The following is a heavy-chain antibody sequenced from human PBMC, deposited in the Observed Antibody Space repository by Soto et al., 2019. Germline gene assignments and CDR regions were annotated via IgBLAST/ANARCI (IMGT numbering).Heavy chain of an antibody. Sequence: LEPLSLTCAVSGGSLTSNNWWTFFRQPPGQGLEWIGEIYRTGSTNYNPSLKSRVTISLDKSENQFSLKVTSLTAADTAVYYCASRDPGTSVDYWGQGTLVTVSS. D-gene: IGHD1-7*01. CDR3: ASRDPGTSVDY. J-gene: IGHJ4*02. V-gene: IGHV4-4*02. CDR2: IYRTGST. CDR1: GGSLTSNNW.